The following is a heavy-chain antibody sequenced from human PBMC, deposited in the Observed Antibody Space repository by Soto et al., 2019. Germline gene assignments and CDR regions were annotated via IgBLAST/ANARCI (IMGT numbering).Heavy chain of an antibody. J-gene: IGHJ6*02. Sequence: SQTLSLTCAISGNSVSSNSAAWNWIRQSPSRGLEWLGRTYYRSKWYNDYAVSVKSRITINPDTSRNQFSLQLNSVTPEDTAVYYCARDLWEGIAAPPGYYGMDVWGQGTTVTVSS. CDR3: ARDLWEGIAAPPGYYGMDV. D-gene: IGHD6-13*01. CDR1: GNSVSSNSAA. V-gene: IGHV6-1*01. CDR2: TYYRSKWYN.